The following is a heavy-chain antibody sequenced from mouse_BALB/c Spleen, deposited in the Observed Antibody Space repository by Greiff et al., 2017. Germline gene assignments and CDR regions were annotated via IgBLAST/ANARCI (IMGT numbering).Heavy chain of an antibody. V-gene: IGHV7-3*02. CDR1: GFTFTDYY. Sequence: EVHLVESGGGLVQPGGSLRLSCATSGFTFTDYYMSWVRQPPGKALEWLGFIRNKANGYTTEYSASVKGRFTISRDNSQSILYLQMNTLRAEDSATYYCARDRYYYGSSYYAMDYWGQGTSVTVSS. J-gene: IGHJ4*01. CDR3: ARDRYYYGSSYYAMDY. D-gene: IGHD1-1*01. CDR2: IRNKANGYTT.